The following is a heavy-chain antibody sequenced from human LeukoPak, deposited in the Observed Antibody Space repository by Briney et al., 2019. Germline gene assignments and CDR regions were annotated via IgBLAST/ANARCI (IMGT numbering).Heavy chain of an antibody. V-gene: IGHV4-34*01. CDR3: ARGWSYSAFDY. J-gene: IGHJ4*02. D-gene: IGHD3-10*01. CDR2: INHSGST. CDR1: GGSFSGCY. Sequence: SETLSLTCAVYGGSFSGCYWSWIRQPPGKGLEWIGEINHSGSTNYNPSLKSRVTISVDTSKNQFSLKLSSVTAADTAVYYCARGWSYSAFDYWGQGTLVTVSS.